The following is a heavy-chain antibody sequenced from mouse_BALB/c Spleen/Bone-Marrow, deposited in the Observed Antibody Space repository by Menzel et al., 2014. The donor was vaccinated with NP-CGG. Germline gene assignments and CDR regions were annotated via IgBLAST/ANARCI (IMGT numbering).Heavy chain of an antibody. CDR3: ARRGRYDGAWFAY. J-gene: IGHJ3*01. CDR1: GYTFTSYV. Sequence: LVESGPELVKPGASVKMSCKASGYTFTSYVMHWVKQKLGQGLEWIGYINPYNDGTKYNEKFKGKATLTSDKSSSTAYMELSSLTSEDSAVYCCARRGRYDGAWFAYWGQGTLVTASA. D-gene: IGHD2-14*01. V-gene: IGHV1-14*01. CDR2: INPYNDGT.